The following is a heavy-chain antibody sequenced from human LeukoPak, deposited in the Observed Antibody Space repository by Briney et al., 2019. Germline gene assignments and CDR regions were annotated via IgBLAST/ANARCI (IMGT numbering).Heavy chain of an antibody. CDR1: GFIFGSYW. CDR2: IKQDGSEK. Sequence: GGSLRLSCAASGFIFGSYWMSWVRQAPGKGLEWVANIKQDGSEKYYVDYVKGRFTISRDNGKNSLDLQMNSLRADDTAVYYCARDTLGEGEDANYAVYYFDYWGQGTVVTVSS. V-gene: IGHV3-7*01. CDR3: ARDTLGEGEDANYAVYYFDY. D-gene: IGHD4/OR15-4a*01. J-gene: IGHJ4*02.